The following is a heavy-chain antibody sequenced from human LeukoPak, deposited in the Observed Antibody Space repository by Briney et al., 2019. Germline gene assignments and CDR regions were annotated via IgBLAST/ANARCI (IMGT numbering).Heavy chain of an antibody. D-gene: IGHD3-10*01. CDR1: GYTFTCYY. J-gene: IGHJ4*02. CDR3: AIGALYGGYYFDY. Sequence: GASVKVFCKASGYTFTCYYMHWVRQAPGQGLEWMGWINPNSGGTNYAQKFQGRVTMTRDTSISTAYMELSRLRSDDTAVYYCAIGALYGGYYFDYWGQGTLVTVSS. CDR2: INPNSGGT. V-gene: IGHV1-2*02.